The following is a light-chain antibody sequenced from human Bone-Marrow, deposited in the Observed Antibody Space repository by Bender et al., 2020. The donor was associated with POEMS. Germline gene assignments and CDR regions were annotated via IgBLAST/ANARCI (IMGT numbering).Light chain of an antibody. Sequence: QSALTQPRSVSGSPGQSVTISCTGTSSDVGGYNYVSWYQQHPGKAPKFMIYDVSKRPSGVPDRFSGSKSGNPASLTISGLQAEDEADYYCCSYAGNYTYVFGTGTKVTVL. CDR3: CSYAGNYTYV. J-gene: IGLJ1*01. CDR1: SSDVGGYNY. V-gene: IGLV2-11*01. CDR2: DVS.